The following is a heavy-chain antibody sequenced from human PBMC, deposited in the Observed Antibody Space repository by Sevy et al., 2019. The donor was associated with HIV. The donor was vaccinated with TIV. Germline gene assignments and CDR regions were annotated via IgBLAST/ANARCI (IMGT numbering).Heavy chain of an antibody. D-gene: IGHD3-10*01. V-gene: IGHV4-59*12. CDR1: GGSISSYY. CDR2: IYYSGST. CDR3: ARIIPARLWLGNAFDI. Sequence: SETLSLTCTVSGGSISSYYWSWIRQPPGKGLEWIGYIYYSGSTNYNPSLKSRVTISVDTSKNQFSLKLSSVTAADTAVYYCARIIPARLWLGNAFDIWGQGTMVTVSS. J-gene: IGHJ3*02.